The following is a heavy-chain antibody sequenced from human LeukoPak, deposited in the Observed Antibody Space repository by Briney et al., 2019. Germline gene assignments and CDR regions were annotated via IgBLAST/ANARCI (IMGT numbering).Heavy chain of an antibody. CDR1: GGSISSGGYY. Sequence: PSETLSLTCTVSGGSISSGGYYWSWLRPPPGKGLEWIGYIYHSGSTYYNPSLKSRVTISVDRSKNQFSLKLSSVTAADTAVYYCARYYYDSSGYSYYFDYWGQGTLVTVSS. D-gene: IGHD3-22*01. V-gene: IGHV4-30-2*01. J-gene: IGHJ4*02. CDR2: IYHSGST. CDR3: ARYYYDSSGYSYYFDY.